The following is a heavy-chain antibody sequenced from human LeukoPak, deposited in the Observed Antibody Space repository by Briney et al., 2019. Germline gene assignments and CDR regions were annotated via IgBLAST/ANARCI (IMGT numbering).Heavy chain of an antibody. J-gene: IGHJ4*02. D-gene: IGHD3-16*01. Sequence: ASVKVSCKASGYTFTGYYMHWARQAPGQGLEWMGWINPNSGGTNYAQKFQGRVTMTRDTSISTAYMELSRLRSDDTAVYYCARVRSGGVQFDYWGQGTLVTVSS. V-gene: IGHV1-2*02. CDR2: INPNSGGT. CDR1: GYTFTGYY. CDR3: ARVRSGGVQFDY.